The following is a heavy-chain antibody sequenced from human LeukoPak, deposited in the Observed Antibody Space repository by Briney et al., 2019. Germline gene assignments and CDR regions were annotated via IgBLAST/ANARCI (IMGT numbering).Heavy chain of an antibody. CDR1: GASIGDYF. Sequence: SETLSLTCTVSGASIGDYFWNWIRQPAGRGLEWIGRIDTSGTAKYNSSLKSRVTISVDTSKNQFSLRLSSAAAADTAIYYCARGTKKTVYHTLDYWGQGILVTVSS. CDR2: IDTSGTA. D-gene: IGHD1-7*01. CDR3: ARGTKKTVYHTLDY. J-gene: IGHJ4*02. V-gene: IGHV4-4*07.